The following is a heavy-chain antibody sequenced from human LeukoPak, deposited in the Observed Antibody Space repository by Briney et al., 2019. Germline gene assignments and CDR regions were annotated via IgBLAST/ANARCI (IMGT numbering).Heavy chain of an antibody. D-gene: IGHD1-7*01. CDR2: IIPILGRT. J-gene: IGHJ6*03. Sequence: SVMVFCNASGGISSSYTISWVRHAAGRGRVWMGRIIPILGRTNYAQRFQGRVTINADKSTSTAYMELSSLRSEDTAVYDCAREKLRTYYTDGWGKGTTVTVSS. CDR3: AREKLRTYYTDG. CDR1: GGISSSYT. V-gene: IGHV1-69*08.